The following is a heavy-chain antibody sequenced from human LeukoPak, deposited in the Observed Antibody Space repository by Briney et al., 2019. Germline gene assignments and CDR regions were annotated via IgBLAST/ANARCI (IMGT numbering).Heavy chain of an antibody. CDR3: AKDKLGTMAIYDY. D-gene: IGHD1-7*01. J-gene: IGHJ4*02. Sequence: GGSLRLSGAASGFTFDDYAMHWVRQAPGKGLKWVSGISWNSGSIGYADSVKGRFTISRDNAKNSLYLQTNSLRAEDTALYYCAKDKLGTMAIYDYWGQGTLVTVSS. CDR1: GFTFDDYA. CDR2: ISWNSGSI. V-gene: IGHV3-9*01.